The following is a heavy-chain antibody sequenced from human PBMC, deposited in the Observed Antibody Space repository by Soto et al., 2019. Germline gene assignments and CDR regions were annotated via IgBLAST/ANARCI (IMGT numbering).Heavy chain of an antibody. CDR3: AHTTRPALGWFDP. D-gene: IGHD7-27*01. V-gene: IGHV2-5*02. CDR2: IFWDDDK. CDR1: GFSLSTSGVG. Sequence: QITLKESGPTLVKPTQTLTLTCNLSGFSLSTSGVGVGWIRQPPGKALEWLALIFWDDDKRYRTSLKSRLTITKDTSKNQVVLTMTNTDPVATATYYCAHTTRPALGWFDPWGQGNLVTVSS. J-gene: IGHJ5*02.